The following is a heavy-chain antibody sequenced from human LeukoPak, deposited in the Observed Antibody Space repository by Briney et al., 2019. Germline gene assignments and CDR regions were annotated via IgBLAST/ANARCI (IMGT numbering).Heavy chain of an antibody. CDR2: IYYSGST. D-gene: IGHD6-19*01. CDR3: ASTLLPGIAVAGTTPFDY. CDR1: GGSISSYY. V-gene: IGHV4-59*08. Sequence: SETLSPTCTVSGGSISSYYWSWIRQPPGKGLEWIGYIYYSGSTNYNPSLKSRVTISVDTSKNQFSLKLSSVTAADTAVYYCASTLLPGIAVAGTTPFDYWGQGTLVTVSS. J-gene: IGHJ4*02.